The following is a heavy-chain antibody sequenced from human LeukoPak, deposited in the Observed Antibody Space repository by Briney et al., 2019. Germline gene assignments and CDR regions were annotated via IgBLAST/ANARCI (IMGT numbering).Heavy chain of an antibody. V-gene: IGHV1-69*04. CDR3: ASRSGQIRRGY. D-gene: IGHD3-3*01. CDR1: GGTFSSYA. J-gene: IGHJ4*02. CDR2: IIPILGIA. Sequence: GASVKVSCKASGGTFSSYAISWVRQAPGQGLEWMGRIIPILGIANYAQKFQGRVTITADKSTSTAYMELSSLRSEDTAVYYCASRSGQIRRGYWGQGTLVTVSS.